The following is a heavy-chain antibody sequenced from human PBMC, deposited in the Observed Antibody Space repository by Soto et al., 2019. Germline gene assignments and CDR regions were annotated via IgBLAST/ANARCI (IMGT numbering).Heavy chain of an antibody. D-gene: IGHD6-19*01. V-gene: IGHV5-51*01. J-gene: IGHJ4*02. CDR2: IYPGDSDT. CDR1: GYSFTSYW. Sequence: GGSLKISCNGSGYSFTSYWIGWVRQMPGKGLDWMGIIYPGDSDTRYSPSFQGQVTISADKSISTAYLRWSSLKASDTAMYYCARRSGWQRHFDYWGQGTLVTVS. CDR3: ARRSGWQRHFDY.